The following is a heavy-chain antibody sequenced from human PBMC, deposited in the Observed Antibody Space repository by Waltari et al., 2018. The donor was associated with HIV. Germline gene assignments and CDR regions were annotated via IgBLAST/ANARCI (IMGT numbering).Heavy chain of an antibody. D-gene: IGHD6-19*01. CDR3: ASAGIAVAGTGVSGAFDI. CDR1: GGSFCGYY. Sequence: QVQLQQWGAGLLKPSETLSLTCAVHGGSFCGYYWSWIRQPPGKGLEWIGEINHSGSTNYNPSLKSRVTISVETSKNQFSLKLSSVTAADTAVYYCASAGIAVAGTGVSGAFDIWGQGTMVTVSS. V-gene: IGHV4-34*01. J-gene: IGHJ3*02. CDR2: INHSGST.